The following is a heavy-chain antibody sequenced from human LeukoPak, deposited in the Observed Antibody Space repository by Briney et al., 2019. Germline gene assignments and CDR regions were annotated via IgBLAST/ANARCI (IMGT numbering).Heavy chain of an antibody. J-gene: IGHJ4*02. CDR3: ARDSRGDF. Sequence: ASVKVSCKASGYTFTGSYLHWVRQAPGQGLEWMGWINPNSGGTNYVQKFQGRVTMTRDTSISTAYLELSSLEYDDTAVYYCARDSRGDFWGQGTLVTVSS. CDR2: INPNSGGT. D-gene: IGHD6-13*01. CDR1: GYTFTGSY. V-gene: IGHV1-2*02.